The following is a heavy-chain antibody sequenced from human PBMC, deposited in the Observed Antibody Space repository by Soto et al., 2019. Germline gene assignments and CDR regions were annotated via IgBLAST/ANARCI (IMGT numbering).Heavy chain of an antibody. D-gene: IGHD5-12*01. Sequence: ESLKLSCKGSGYSFSSYWIGWVRQMPGKVLEWRGIIYPGAFATRYSPSFQGQVTISADKSISTAYLQWSSLKASDTAMYYCARHRKSDYDWVMDVWGQGITVTVSS. CDR3: ARHRKSDYDWVMDV. J-gene: IGHJ6*02. V-gene: IGHV5-51*01. CDR1: GYSFSSYW. CDR2: IYPGAFAT.